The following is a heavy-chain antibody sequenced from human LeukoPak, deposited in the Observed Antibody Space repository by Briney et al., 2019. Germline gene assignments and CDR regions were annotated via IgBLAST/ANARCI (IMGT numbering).Heavy chain of an antibody. Sequence: PGGSLRLSSAASGFTFSSYAMSWVPQGPGMRLEWGPTLNSSGDSTNYADSVEGRFTISRDNSKNTPYLQMNSLGADDTALYYCAKFFLPYLAGGTGSRWGQGTLVTVSS. CDR2: LNSSGDST. CDR3: AKFFLPYLAGGTGSR. J-gene: IGHJ4*02. V-gene: IGHV3-23*01. D-gene: IGHD3-10*01. CDR1: GFTFSSYA.